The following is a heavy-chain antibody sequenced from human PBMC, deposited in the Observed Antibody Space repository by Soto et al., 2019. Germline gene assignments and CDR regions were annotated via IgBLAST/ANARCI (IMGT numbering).Heavy chain of an antibody. V-gene: IGHV4-59*08. CDR3: ARHDFGDSDF. CDR1: GGSISNYY. J-gene: IGHJ4*02. CDR2: IYYTGST. D-gene: IGHD4-17*01. Sequence: PSETLSLTCTVFGGSISNYYWSWIRQPPGKGLEWIGYIYYTGSTNYDPSLKSRVTMSVDTSMNQFSLKLSSVTAADTAVYYCARHDFGDSDFWGQGTLVTVSS.